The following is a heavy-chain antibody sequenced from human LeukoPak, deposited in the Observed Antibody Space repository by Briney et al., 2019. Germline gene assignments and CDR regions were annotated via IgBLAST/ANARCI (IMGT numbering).Heavy chain of an antibody. V-gene: IGHV1-18*04. CDR1: GYTFTRYY. J-gene: IGHJ4*02. D-gene: IGHD6-19*01. CDR2: IIPILGIA. Sequence: GASVKVSCKASGYTFTRYYIHWVRQAPGQGLEWMGRIIPILGIANYAQKLQGRVTMTTDTSTSTAYMELRSLRSDDTAVYYCARGPHSSGWYGYWGQGTLVTVSS. CDR3: ARGPHSSGWYGY.